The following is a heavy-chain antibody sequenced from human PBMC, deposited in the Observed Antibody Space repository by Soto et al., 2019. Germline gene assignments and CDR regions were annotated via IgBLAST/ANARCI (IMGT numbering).Heavy chain of an antibody. Sequence: GGSLRLSCAASGFTFSSYSMNWVRQAPGKGLEWVSSISSSSSYIYYADSVKGRFTISRDNAKNSLYLQMNSLRAEDTAVYYCARDIGMVYAEGPDAFXIWGQGTMVTVSS. J-gene: IGHJ3*02. CDR3: ARDIGMVYAEGPDAFXI. D-gene: IGHD2-8*01. CDR2: ISSSSSYI. CDR1: GFTFSSYS. V-gene: IGHV3-21*01.